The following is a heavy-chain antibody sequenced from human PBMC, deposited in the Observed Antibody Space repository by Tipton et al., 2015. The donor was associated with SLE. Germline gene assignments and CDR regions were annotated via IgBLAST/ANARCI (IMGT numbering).Heavy chain of an antibody. Sequence: SLRLSCAASGFTVSSNYMSWVRQAPGKGLEWVSVIYSGGTGGNTYYADSMKGRFIISRDNSKNTLYVQMNSLRAEDTAVYYCARTGGVGQQPVQDWYFDLWGRGTLVTVSS. D-gene: IGHD6-13*01. J-gene: IGHJ2*01. CDR1: GFTVSSNY. CDR2: IYSGGTGGNT. CDR3: ARTGGVGQQPVQDWYFDL. V-gene: IGHV3-66*01.